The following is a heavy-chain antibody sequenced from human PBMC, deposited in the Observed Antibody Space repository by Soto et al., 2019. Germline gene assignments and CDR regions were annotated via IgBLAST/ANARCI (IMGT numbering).Heavy chain of an antibody. CDR1: GGSISSGGYY. CDR3: ARSDVVVVAATPVDYYYMDV. CDR2: IYYSGST. V-gene: IGHV4-31*03. J-gene: IGHJ6*03. D-gene: IGHD2-15*01. Sequence: PSETLSLTCTVSGGSISSGGYYWSWIRQHPGKGLEWIGYIYYSGSTYYNPSLKSRVTISVDTSKNQFSLKLSSVTAADTAVYNCARSDVVVVAATPVDYYYMDVWGKGTTVTVSS.